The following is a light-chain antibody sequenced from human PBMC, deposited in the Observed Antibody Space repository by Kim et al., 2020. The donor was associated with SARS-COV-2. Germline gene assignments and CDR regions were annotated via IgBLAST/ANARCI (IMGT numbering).Light chain of an antibody. J-gene: IGKJ2*01. CDR3: LQHHTYPYT. V-gene: IGKV1-17*03. CDR1: QVITNY. Sequence: SAPVGDRVTITRRAGQVITNYLAWFQQKPGKVPKRLIYAAASLQSGVPSRFSGSGSETEFTLTISSLQREDFATYDGLQHHTYPYTFGQGTKQE. CDR2: AAA.